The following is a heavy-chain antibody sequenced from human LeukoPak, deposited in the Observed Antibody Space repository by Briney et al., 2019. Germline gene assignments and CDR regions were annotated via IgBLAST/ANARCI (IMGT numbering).Heavy chain of an antibody. J-gene: IGHJ4*02. CDR3: ARGRGYGDYVDY. CDR2: INHSGST. D-gene: IGHD4-17*01. Sequence: PSETLSLTCAVYGGSFSGYYWGWIRQPPGKGLEWIGEINHSGSTNYNPSLKSRVTISVDTSKNQFSLKLSSVTAADTAVYYCARGRGYGDYVDYWGQGTLVTVSS. CDR1: GGSFSGYY. V-gene: IGHV4-34*01.